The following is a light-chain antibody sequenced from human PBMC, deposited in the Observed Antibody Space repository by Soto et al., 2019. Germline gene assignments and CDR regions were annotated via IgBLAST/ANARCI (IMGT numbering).Light chain of an antibody. CDR2: QTS. Sequence: EIGLTQSPAALSSCPGDRVTLSCRASQYINTRLAWYQHRPGQAPRLLIYQTSLRAAGIPARFSASGSGTDFTLTISDVQPEDFALYYCHQRQSWPPTFGQGTKLDI. CDR1: QYINTR. CDR3: HQRQSWPPT. J-gene: IGKJ1*01. V-gene: IGKV3-11*01.